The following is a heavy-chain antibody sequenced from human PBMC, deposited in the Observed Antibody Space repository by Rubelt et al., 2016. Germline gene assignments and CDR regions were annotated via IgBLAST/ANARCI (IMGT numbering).Heavy chain of an antibody. J-gene: IGHJ4*02. V-gene: IGHV3-23*01. CDR3: AKSSRATRVFGY. CDR2: ISESGGST. D-gene: IGHD5-12*01. Sequence: GKGLEWVSAISESGGSTYYADSVKGRFTISRDNSNNTVFLQMNSLRAEDTAVYYCAKSSRATRVFGYWGQGTLVTVSS.